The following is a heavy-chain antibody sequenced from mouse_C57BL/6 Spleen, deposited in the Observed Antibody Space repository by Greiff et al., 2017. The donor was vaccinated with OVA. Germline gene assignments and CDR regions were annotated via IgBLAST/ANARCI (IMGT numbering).Heavy chain of an antibody. J-gene: IGHJ3*01. CDR2: INPSTGGT. CDR3: ARGGYYGSFAY. V-gene: IGHV1-42*01. D-gene: IGHD1-1*01. CDR1: GYSFTGYY. Sequence: VQLQQSGPELVKPGASVKISCKASGYSFTGYYMNWVKQSPEKSLEWIGEINPSTGGTTYNQKFKAKATLTVDKSSSTAYMQLKSLTSEDSAVYYCARGGYYGSFAYWGQGTLVTVSA.